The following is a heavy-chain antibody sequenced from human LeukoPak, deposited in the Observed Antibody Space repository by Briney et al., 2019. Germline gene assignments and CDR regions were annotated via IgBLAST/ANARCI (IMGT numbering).Heavy chain of an antibody. J-gene: IGHJ6*03. CDR3: ARSAEHCNNGVCFTDYYMDV. D-gene: IGHD2-8*01. V-gene: IGHV1-2*06. CDR1: GYTFSGSY. CDR2: INPNSGNT. Sequence: ASVKVSCKASGYTFSGSYIHWVRQAPGQGLEWMGRINPNSGNTNYAQNFQGRVTMTRDTSITTAYMELSSLTSADTAVYFCARSAEHCNNGVCFTDYYMDVWGKGTTVTVSS.